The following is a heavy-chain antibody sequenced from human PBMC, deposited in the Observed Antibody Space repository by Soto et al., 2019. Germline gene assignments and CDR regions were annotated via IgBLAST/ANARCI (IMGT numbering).Heavy chain of an antibody. Sequence: QVQFVQSGAEEKKPGASVKVSCKASGYTFTSYTMHWLRQAPGQSLEWMGWISPGNGNTKYSQKFQGRVTITRDTSASTVYMELSSLKSEDTAVYYCARGPSTAAFDYWGQGTLVTVSS. CDR1: GYTFTSYT. J-gene: IGHJ4*02. D-gene: IGHD6-13*01. V-gene: IGHV1-3*05. CDR2: ISPGNGNT. CDR3: ARGPSTAAFDY.